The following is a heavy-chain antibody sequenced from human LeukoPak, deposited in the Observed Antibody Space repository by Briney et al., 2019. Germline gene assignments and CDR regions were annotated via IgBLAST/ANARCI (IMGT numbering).Heavy chain of an antibody. V-gene: IGHV1-69*06. D-gene: IGHD5-12*01. J-gene: IGHJ4*02. CDR3: ASGPVYSGYGQD. CDR1: GGTFSSYA. CDR2: IIPIFGTA. Sequence: GASVKVSCKASGGTFSSYAISWVRQAPGQGLEWMGGIIPIFGTANYAQKFQGRVTITADKSTSTAYMELSSLRSEDAAVYYCASGPVYSGYGQDWGQGTLVTVSS.